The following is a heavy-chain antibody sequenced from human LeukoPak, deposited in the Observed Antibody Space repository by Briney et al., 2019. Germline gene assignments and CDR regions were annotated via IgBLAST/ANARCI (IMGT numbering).Heavy chain of an antibody. J-gene: IGHJ4*02. CDR2: ISGSSSYI. Sequence: PGGSLRLSCAASGFTFTTYSMDWVRQAPGKGLEWVSSISGSSSYIYYADSVKGRFTISRDNAKNSLFLQMNSLRAEDTAVYYCASRPYDNGGYYYVWGQGTLVTASS. V-gene: IGHV3-21*01. D-gene: IGHD3-22*01. CDR3: ASRPYDNGGYYYV. CDR1: GFTFTTYS.